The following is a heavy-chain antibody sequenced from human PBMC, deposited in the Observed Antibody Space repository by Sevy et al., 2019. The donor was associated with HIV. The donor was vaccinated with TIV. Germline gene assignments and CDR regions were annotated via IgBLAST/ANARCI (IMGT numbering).Heavy chain of an antibody. CDR3: ARGPARPGAFDI. Sequence: GGSLRLSCAASGFTFSSYSMNWVRQAPGRGLEWVSYISSSSTIYYADSVKGRFTISRDNAKNSLYLQMNSLRDEDTAVYYCARGPARPGAFDIWGQGTMVTVSS. V-gene: IGHV3-48*02. J-gene: IGHJ3*02. CDR1: GFTFSSYS. CDR2: ISSSSTI.